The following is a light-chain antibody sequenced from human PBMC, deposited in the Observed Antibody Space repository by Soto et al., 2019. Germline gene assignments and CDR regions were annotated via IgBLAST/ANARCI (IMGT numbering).Light chain of an antibody. CDR3: CSYAGSSTRYV. CDR1: SSDVGSYNL. Sequence: QSALTQPASVSGSPGQSITISCTGTSSDVGSYNLVSWYQQHPGKAPKLMIYEVSKRPSGVSNRFSGSKSGNTASLTISGXXXXXXADYYCCSYAGSSTRYVFGTGTKLTVL. V-gene: IGLV2-23*02. J-gene: IGLJ1*01. CDR2: EVS.